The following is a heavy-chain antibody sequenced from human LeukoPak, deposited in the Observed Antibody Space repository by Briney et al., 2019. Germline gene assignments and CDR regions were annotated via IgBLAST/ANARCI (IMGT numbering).Heavy chain of an antibody. J-gene: IGHJ4*02. V-gene: IGHV4-31*03. CDR1: GGSIRSGGHY. D-gene: IGHD3-16*01. CDR3: ARGGTDGDLARLDS. CDR2: IFYSGAT. Sequence: PSETLSLTCTVSGGSIRSGGHYWTWIRQHPGKGLDWIGYIFYSGATYYGPSLRSRLSISLDTSKNQFSLNLTSVTAADTALYVCARGGTDGDLARLDSWGQGTRVTVS.